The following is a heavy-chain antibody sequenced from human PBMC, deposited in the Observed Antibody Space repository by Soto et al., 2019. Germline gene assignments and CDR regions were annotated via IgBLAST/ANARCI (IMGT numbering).Heavy chain of an antibody. J-gene: IGHJ4*02. CDR3: TRDPGYNGHDWRFDY. Sequence: EVQLVESGGGFAQPGGSLRLSCAASGLTFSTSRIHWVRQAPGKGLEWVSRLHNEEYTTGYADSVRGRFTISRDNAKNTVYLQMNSLRADDTAVYYCTRDPGYNGHDWRFDYWGQGTLVTVSS. CDR1: GLTFSTSR. V-gene: IGHV3-74*01. CDR2: LHNEEYTT. D-gene: IGHD5-12*01.